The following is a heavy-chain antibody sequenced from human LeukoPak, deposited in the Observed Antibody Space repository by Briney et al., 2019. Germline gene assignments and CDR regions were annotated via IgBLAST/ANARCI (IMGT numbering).Heavy chain of an antibody. Sequence: PGGSLRLSCATSGFAFNTFWMNWVRQAPGKGLERVATINQGGTEKYYMDSVKGRFTISRDSAKNSLYPQMYGLTAGDTAVYYCARDGRPDGLFFDNWGQGTLVTVSS. CDR2: INQGGTEK. D-gene: IGHD5-24*01. J-gene: IGHJ4*02. CDR3: ARDGRPDGLFFDN. V-gene: IGHV3-7*01. CDR1: GFAFNTFW.